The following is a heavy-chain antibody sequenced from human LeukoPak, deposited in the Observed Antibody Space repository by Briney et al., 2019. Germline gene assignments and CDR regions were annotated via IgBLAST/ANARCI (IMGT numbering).Heavy chain of an antibody. CDR1: GGSVRDNC. Sequence: SETLSLTCTVSGGSVRDNCWSWIRQPPGKGLEWIGRVYTGGSPNYNSSLKSRVALSLDTSKNQFSMNLSSVSAADTAVYFCARGSSFSGFDYWGQGALVTVSS. D-gene: IGHD1-26*01. CDR3: ARGSSFSGFDY. J-gene: IGHJ4*02. CDR2: VYTGGSP. V-gene: IGHV4-4*07.